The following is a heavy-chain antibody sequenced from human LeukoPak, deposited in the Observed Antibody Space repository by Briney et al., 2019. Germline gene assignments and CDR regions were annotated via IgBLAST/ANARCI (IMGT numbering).Heavy chain of an antibody. CDR1: GGSFGGYY. V-gene: IGHV4-34*01. Sequence: SETLSLTCAVYGGSFGGYYWNWIRQPPGKGLEWIGEINHSGSTNYNPSLKSRVTISVDTSKNQFSLKLSSVTAADTAVYYCARGHSNWNYLKSRFDPWGQGTLVTVSS. J-gene: IGHJ5*02. CDR2: INHSGST. D-gene: IGHD1-7*01. CDR3: ARGHSNWNYLKSRFDP.